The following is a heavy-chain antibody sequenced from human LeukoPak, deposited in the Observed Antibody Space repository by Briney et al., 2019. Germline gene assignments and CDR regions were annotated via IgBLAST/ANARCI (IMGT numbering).Heavy chain of an antibody. Sequence: GGSLRLSCVASGFTFTSYAMNWVRQAPGKGLEWVSGISGSDASTHYADSVKGRFTISRDNSKNTLYLQMNSLRAEDTAVYYCSTIFGVVGAFDIWGQGTMVTVSS. CDR1: GFTFTSYA. D-gene: IGHD3-3*01. J-gene: IGHJ3*02. V-gene: IGHV3-23*01. CDR3: STIFGVVGAFDI. CDR2: ISGSDAST.